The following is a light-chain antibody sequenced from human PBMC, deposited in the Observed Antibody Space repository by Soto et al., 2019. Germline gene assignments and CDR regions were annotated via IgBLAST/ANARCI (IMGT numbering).Light chain of an antibody. Sequence: SQSAGTLSWSRGERATPSRRASQTVRNNYFAWYQQKPGQAPRLLIYDPSSRATGIPARFRGSGSGTYFTLPISSLEPEESAVYYCTHRADWWKFGQGTKVDIK. CDR1: QTVRNNY. CDR2: DPS. V-gene: IGKV3D-20*02. CDR3: THRADWWK. J-gene: IGKJ1*01.